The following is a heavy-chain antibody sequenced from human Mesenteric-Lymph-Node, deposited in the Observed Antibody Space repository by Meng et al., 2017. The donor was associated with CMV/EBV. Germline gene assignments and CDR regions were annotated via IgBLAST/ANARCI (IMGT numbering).Heavy chain of an antibody. CDR2: ISYDGSNK. CDR1: GFTFSSYA. CDR3: ARDKGRWFGDFDY. D-gene: IGHD3-10*01. V-gene: IGHV3-30*04. J-gene: IGHJ4*02. Sequence: GGSLRLSCAASGFTFSSYAMHWVRQAPGKGLEWVAVISYDGSNKYYADSVKGRFTISRDNSKNTLYLQMNSLRAEDTAVYYCARDKGRWFGDFDYWGQGTLVTVSS.